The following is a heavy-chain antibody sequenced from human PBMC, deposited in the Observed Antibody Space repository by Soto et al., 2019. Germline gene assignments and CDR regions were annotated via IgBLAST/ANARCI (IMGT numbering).Heavy chain of an antibody. D-gene: IGHD4-17*01. V-gene: IGHV3-66*01. CDR1: GFTVSSKH. Sequence: EVQLVESGGGLVQPGGPLRLSCAASGFTVSSKHMSWARQAPGKGLEWVSVIYSGGSTYYADSVKGRFTISRDNSKNTVYLQMNSLRAEDTAVYYCARVYRHERGDSFWFFDLWGRGTLVTVSS. J-gene: IGHJ2*01. CDR3: ARVYRHERGDSFWFFDL. CDR2: IYSGGST.